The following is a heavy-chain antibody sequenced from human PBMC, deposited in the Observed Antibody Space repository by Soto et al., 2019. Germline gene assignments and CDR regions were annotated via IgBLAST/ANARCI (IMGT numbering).Heavy chain of an antibody. D-gene: IGHD6-13*01. Sequence: SVKVSCKASGFTFTSSAVQWVRQARGQRLEWIGWIVVGSGNTNYAQKFQERVTITRDMSTSTAYMELSSLRSEDTAVYYCAAPNRSSWYGEYYYYGMDVWGQGTSVTVYS. CDR3: AAPNRSSWYGEYYYYGMDV. CDR2: IVVGSGNT. J-gene: IGHJ6*02. V-gene: IGHV1-58*01. CDR1: GFTFTSSA.